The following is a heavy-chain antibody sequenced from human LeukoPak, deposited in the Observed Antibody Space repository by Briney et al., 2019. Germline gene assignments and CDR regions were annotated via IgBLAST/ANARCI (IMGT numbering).Heavy chain of an antibody. CDR1: GFTFSSYG. D-gene: IGHD1-26*01. V-gene: IGHV3-30*18. CDR3: AKDQVGATDY. CDR2: ISYDGSNK. Sequence: GGSLRLSCAASGFTFSSYGMHWVRQAPGKGLEWVAVISYDGSNKYYADSVKGRFTISRDNSKNTLYLQVNSLRAEDTAVYYCAKDQVGATDYWGQGTLVTVSS. J-gene: IGHJ4*02.